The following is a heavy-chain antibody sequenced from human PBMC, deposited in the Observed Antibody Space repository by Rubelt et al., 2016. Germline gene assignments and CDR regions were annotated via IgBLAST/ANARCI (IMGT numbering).Heavy chain of an antibody. V-gene: IGHV3-33*03. CDR2: VWNDGSKK. CDR1: GFTFRSYG. D-gene: IGHD3-22*01. Sequence: QPGRSLRLSCAASGFTFRSYGMHWVRQAPGKGLEWVAIVWNDGSKKYYVDSVKGRFTISRDNAKNMLYLQMNSLRAEDTAVYYCAKDDYYDSSGYSPYWGQGTLVTVSS. J-gene: IGHJ4*02. CDR3: AKDDYYDSSGYSPY.